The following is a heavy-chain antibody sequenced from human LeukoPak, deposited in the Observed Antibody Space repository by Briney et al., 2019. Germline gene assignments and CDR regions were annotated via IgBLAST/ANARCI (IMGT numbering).Heavy chain of an antibody. V-gene: IGHV4-61*02. CDR3: ARGGGMAVFDY. Sequence: PSETLSLTCTVSGGSISSGSYYWSWIRQPAGKGLEWIGRIYTSGSTNYNPSLKSRVTISVDTSKNQFSLKLSSVTAADTAVYYCARGGGMAVFDYWGQGTLVTVSS. D-gene: IGHD3-16*01. J-gene: IGHJ4*02. CDR2: IYTSGST. CDR1: GGSISSGSYY.